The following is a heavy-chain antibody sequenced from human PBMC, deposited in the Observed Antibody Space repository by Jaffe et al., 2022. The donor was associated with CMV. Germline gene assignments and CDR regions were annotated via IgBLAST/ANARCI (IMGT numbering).Heavy chain of an antibody. CDR3: AKENSGSYHY. Sequence: QVQLVESGGGVVQPGRSLRLSCAASGFTFSSYGMHWVRQAPGKGLEWVAVIWYDGSNKYYADSVKGRFTISRDNSKNTLYLQMNSLRAEDTAVYYCAKENSGSYHYWGQGTLVTVSS. CDR2: IWYDGSNK. CDR1: GFTFSSYG. D-gene: IGHD1-26*01. J-gene: IGHJ4*02. V-gene: IGHV3-33*06.